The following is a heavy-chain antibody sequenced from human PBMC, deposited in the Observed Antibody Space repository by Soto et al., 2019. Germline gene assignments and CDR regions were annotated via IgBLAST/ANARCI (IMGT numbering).Heavy chain of an antibody. CDR3: AKDNCSSTSCYRLYNWFDP. Sequence: QVQLVESGGGVVQPGRSLRLSCAASGFTFSSYGMHWVRQAPGKGLEWVAVISHDGSNKYYGDSVKGRFTISRDNSKNTLYLQMNSLRAEDTAVYYCAKDNCSSTSCYRLYNWFDPWGKGTLVTVSS. J-gene: IGHJ5*02. CDR1: GFTFSSYG. CDR2: ISHDGSNK. V-gene: IGHV3-30*18. D-gene: IGHD2-2*01.